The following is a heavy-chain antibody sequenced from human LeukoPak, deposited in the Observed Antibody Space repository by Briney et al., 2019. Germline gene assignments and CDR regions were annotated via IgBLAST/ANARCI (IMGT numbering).Heavy chain of an antibody. Sequence: PGGSLRLSCAASGFTFSSYYMSWVRQAPGKGLEWVANINKDGSDRYYVDSVKGRFTISRDNAKISLYLQMNSLRAEDTAVYYCAKDPGYSYGTFDYWGQGTLVTVSS. CDR1: GFTFSSYY. D-gene: IGHD5-18*01. CDR2: INKDGSDR. V-gene: IGHV3-7*03. J-gene: IGHJ4*02. CDR3: AKDPGYSYGTFDY.